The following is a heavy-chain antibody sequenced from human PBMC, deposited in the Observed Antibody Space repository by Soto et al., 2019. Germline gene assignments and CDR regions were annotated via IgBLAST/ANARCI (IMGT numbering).Heavy chain of an antibody. CDR1: GGSFSGYY. Sequence: SETLSLTCAVYGGSFSGYYWSWIRQPPGKGLEWIGEINHSGSTNYNPSLKSRVTISVDTSKNQFSLKLSSVTAADTAVYYCARGQLYGSGSYYLRGNNWFDPWGQGTLVTVSS. CDR3: ARGQLYGSGSYYLRGNNWFDP. CDR2: INHSGST. D-gene: IGHD3-10*01. J-gene: IGHJ5*02. V-gene: IGHV4-34*01.